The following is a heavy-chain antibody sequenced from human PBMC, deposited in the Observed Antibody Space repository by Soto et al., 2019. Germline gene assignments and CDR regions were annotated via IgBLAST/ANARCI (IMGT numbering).Heavy chain of an antibody. J-gene: IGHJ4*02. CDR1: GGTFSSYA. V-gene: IGHV1-69*13. D-gene: IGHD3-22*01. CDR2: IIPIFGTA. Sequence: ASVKVSCKASGGTFSSYAISWVRQAPGQGLEWMGGIIPIFGTANYAQKFQGRVTITADESTSTAYMELSSLRSEDTAVYYCARDGFDSSGYRQIHFDYWGQGTLVTVSS. CDR3: ARDGFDSSGYRQIHFDY.